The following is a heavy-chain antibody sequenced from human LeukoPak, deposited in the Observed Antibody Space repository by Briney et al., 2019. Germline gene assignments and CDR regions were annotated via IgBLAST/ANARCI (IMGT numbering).Heavy chain of an antibody. V-gene: IGHV2-70*11. CDR3: ARIWKSGHDH. Sequence: ESGPALVKPTQTLTLTCTFSGFSLSTSGMCVSWIRQPPGKALEWLARIDWDDDKYYSTSLKTRLTTSKDTSKNQVVLTMTNMDPVDTATYYCARIWKSGHDHWGQGTLVTVSS. CDR2: IDWDDDK. J-gene: IGHJ4*02. D-gene: IGHD5-12*01. CDR1: GFSLSTSGMC.